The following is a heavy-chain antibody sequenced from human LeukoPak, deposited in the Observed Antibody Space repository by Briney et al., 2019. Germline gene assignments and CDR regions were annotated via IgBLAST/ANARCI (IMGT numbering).Heavy chain of an antibody. CDR2: ISWNSGSI. CDR1: GFTFDDYA. V-gene: IGHV3-9*01. J-gene: IGHJ6*03. D-gene: IGHD6-19*01. CDR3: AKDKSAARYSSGWYRGPYYMDV. Sequence: GGSLRLSCAASGFTFDDYAMRWVRQAPGKGLEWVSGISWNSGSIGYADSVKGRFTISGDNAKNSLYLQMNSLRAEDTALYYCAKDKSAARYSSGWYRGPYYMDVWGKGTTVTISS.